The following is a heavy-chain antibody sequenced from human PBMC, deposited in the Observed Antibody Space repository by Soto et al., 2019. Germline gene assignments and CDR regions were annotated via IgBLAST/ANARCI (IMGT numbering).Heavy chain of an antibody. J-gene: IGHJ4*02. CDR1: RFNFSAAW. D-gene: IGHD6-19*01. V-gene: IGHV3-15*07. CDR3: ATASYGSGPT. Sequence: EMQLVQSGGGLVQPGGSLRLSCVASRFNFSAAWLNWIRQAPGKGLEWVGRIKPKSEGETADYTAPVRGRFTISRNESQITLHLQMDSLKAEDTAVYYCATASYGSGPTWGLGVLVTVSS. CDR2: IKPKSEGETA.